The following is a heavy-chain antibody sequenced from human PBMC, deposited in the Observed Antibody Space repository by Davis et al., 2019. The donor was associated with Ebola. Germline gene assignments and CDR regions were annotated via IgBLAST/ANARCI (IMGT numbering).Heavy chain of an antibody. J-gene: IGHJ4*02. D-gene: IGHD1-26*01. CDR2: ISSSGRTI. Sequence: GESLKISCAASGFTFSDYYMSWIRQAPGKGLEWVSYISSSGRTIYYADSVKGRFTISRDNAKNSLYLQMNSLRAEDTAVYYCAREALYIVGANWGQGTLVTVSS. CDR3: AREALYIVGAN. V-gene: IGHV3-11*04. CDR1: GFTFSDYY.